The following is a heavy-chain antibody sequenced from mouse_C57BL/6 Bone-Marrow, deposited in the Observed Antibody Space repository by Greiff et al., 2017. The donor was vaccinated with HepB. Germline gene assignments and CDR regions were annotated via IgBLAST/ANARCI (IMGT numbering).Heavy chain of an antibody. V-gene: IGHV1-50*01. CDR3: ARGIPLKDY. Sequence: QVQLQQPGAELVKPGASVKLSCKASGYTFTSYWMQWVKQRPGQGLEWIGEIDPSDSYTNYNQKFKGKATLTVDTSSSTAYMQLSSLTSEDSAVYYCARGIPLKDYWGQGTTLTVSS. J-gene: IGHJ2*01. CDR1: GYTFTSYW. CDR2: IDPSDSYT. D-gene: IGHD5-1-1*01.